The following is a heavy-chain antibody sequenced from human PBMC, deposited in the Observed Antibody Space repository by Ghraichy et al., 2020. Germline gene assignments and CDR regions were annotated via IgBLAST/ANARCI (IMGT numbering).Heavy chain of an antibody. Sequence: ASVKVSCKASGYTFTRFVIHWVRQAPGQRLEWMGWINAAIGNTKYSQKFQGRVTITRDPSASTAYMELSSLRSEDTAVYYCARASGAVAAAMESMDVWGQGTTVTVSS. J-gene: IGHJ6*02. CDR3: ARASGAVAAAMESMDV. CDR2: INAAIGNT. V-gene: IGHV1-3*01. D-gene: IGHD2-2*01. CDR1: GYTFTRFV.